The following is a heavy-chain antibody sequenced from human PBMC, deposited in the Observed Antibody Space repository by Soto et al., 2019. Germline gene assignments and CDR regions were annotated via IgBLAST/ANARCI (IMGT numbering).Heavy chain of an antibody. CDR2: ISYDGSNK. CDR3: ARGPEDYGDHPFDY. J-gene: IGHJ4*02. Sequence: QVQLVESGGGVVQPGRSLRLSCAASGFTFSSYAMHWVRQAPGKGLEWVAVISYDGSNKYYADSVKGRFTISRDNSKNTLYLQMNSLRAEDTAVYYCARGPEDYGDHPFDYWGQGTLVTVSS. V-gene: IGHV3-30-3*01. CDR1: GFTFSSYA. D-gene: IGHD4-17*01.